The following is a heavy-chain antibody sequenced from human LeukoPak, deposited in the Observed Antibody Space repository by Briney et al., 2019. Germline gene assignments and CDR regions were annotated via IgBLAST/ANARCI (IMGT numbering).Heavy chain of an antibody. CDR3: ARAEAAAGPGFDY. Sequence: SQTLSLTCTVSGGSISSGSYYWSWIRQPAGKGLEWVGRIYTSGSTNYNPSLKSRVTISVDTSKNQFSLKLSSVTATDTAVYYCARAEAAAGPGFDYWGQGTLVTVSS. V-gene: IGHV4-61*02. CDR2: IYTSGST. J-gene: IGHJ4*02. D-gene: IGHD6-13*01. CDR1: GGSISSGSYY.